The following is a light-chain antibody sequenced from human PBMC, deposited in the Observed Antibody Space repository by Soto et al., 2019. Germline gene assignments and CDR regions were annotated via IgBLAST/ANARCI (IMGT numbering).Light chain of an antibody. CDR2: ADT. Sequence: QSVLTQPASVSGSPGQSITISCTGTSSDVGSYNLVSWYQQYPGKAPKLMIYADTVRPSGTSNRFSGSKSGHTASLTISGLQTEDEADYYCCSYAGRSNWVFGGGTKLTVL. V-gene: IGLV2-23*01. CDR3: CSYAGRSNWV. J-gene: IGLJ2*01. CDR1: SSDVGSYNL.